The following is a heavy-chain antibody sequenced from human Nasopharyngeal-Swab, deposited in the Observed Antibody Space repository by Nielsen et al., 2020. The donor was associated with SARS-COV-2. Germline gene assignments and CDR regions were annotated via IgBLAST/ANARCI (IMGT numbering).Heavy chain of an antibody. D-gene: IGHD3-10*01. CDR3: AKDPGGPYYYYGMDV. V-gene: IGHV3-23*01. CDR2: ISGSGGST. Sequence: GESLKISCAASGFTFSSYAMSWVRQAPGKGLEWVSAISGSGGSTYYIDSVKGRFTISRDNSKNTLYLQMNSLRAEDTAVYYCAKDPGGPYYYYGMDVWGQGTTVTVSS. J-gene: IGHJ6*02. CDR1: GFTFSSYA.